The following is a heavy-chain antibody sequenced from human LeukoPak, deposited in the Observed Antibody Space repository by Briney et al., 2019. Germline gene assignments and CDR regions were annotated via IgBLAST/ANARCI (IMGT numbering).Heavy chain of an antibody. CDR1: GFTFSSYA. CDR3: AKVQDYVWGSYRSSQEYFQH. V-gene: IGHV3-23*01. J-gene: IGHJ1*01. CDR2: ISGSGGGT. Sequence: GGSLRLSCAVSGFTFSSYAMAWVRQAPGKGLEWVSTISGSGGGTYYADSVKGRFTISRDNSRNTLYLQMNNLRAEDTAVYYCAKVQDYVWGSYRSSQEYFQHWGQGTLVTASS. D-gene: IGHD3-16*02.